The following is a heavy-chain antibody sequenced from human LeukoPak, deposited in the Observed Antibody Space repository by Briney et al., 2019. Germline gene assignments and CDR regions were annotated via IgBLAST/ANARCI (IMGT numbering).Heavy chain of an antibody. J-gene: IGHJ4*02. V-gene: IGHV3-23*01. D-gene: IGHD3-22*01. CDR3: AKDSYDSSGYYSNSVY. CDR2: ISGSGGST. Sequence: GGSLRLSCAASGFTFSSYAMSWVRQAPGKGLEWVSAISGSGGSTYYADSVKGRLTISRDHSKNTLYLQMNSLRAEDTAVYYCAKDSYDSSGYYSNSVYWGQGTLVTVSS. CDR1: GFTFSSYA.